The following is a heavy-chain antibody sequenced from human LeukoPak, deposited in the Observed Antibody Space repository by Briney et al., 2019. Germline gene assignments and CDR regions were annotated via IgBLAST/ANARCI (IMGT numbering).Heavy chain of an antibody. D-gene: IGHD2-2*01. CDR1: CGFFSGYY. Sequence: SDPLSLMCALYCGFFSGYYWRWTRHPAGKGREWLGEINHSGSTTFNPPLKSPVPIPVVTSKDQFSLKLSSVTAADEAVYYCARLSGAVVVPGADDAFDIWGQGTMVIVCS. J-gene: IGHJ3*02. V-gene: IGHV4-34*01. CDR2: INHSGST. CDR3: ARLSGAVVVPGADDAFDI.